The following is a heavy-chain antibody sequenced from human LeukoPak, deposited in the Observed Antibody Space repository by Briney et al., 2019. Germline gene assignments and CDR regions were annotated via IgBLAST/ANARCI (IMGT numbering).Heavy chain of an antibody. CDR2: ISGRGGST. CDR3: AKHPPWGDLWTGRDVGFDY. Sequence: QTGGSLRLSCVGSGFTLSNYVMSWVRQAPGKGLEWVSVISGRGGSTNYADSVKGRFTISRDNSKDTLYLQMSGLRGEDTAVYYCAKHPPWGDLWTGRDVGFDYWGQGTLVTVSS. D-gene: IGHD3/OR15-3a*01. J-gene: IGHJ4*02. V-gene: IGHV3-23*01. CDR1: GFTLSNYV.